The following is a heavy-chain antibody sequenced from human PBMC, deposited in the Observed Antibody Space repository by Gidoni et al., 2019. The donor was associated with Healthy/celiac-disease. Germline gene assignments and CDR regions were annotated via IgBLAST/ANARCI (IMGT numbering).Heavy chain of an antibody. J-gene: IGHJ4*02. CDR1: GFTFSSYW. V-gene: IGHV3-7*03. Sequence: EVQLVASGGGLVQPGGSLSLSCAASGFTFSSYWMSWVRQAPGKGLEWVAKKKQDGSEKYYVDSVKGRFNISRDNAKNSLYLQMNSRRDEDTAVYYCARDAAVAGTLDYWGQGNLGTVSS. CDR2: KKQDGSEK. D-gene: IGHD6-19*01. CDR3: ARDAAVAGTLDY.